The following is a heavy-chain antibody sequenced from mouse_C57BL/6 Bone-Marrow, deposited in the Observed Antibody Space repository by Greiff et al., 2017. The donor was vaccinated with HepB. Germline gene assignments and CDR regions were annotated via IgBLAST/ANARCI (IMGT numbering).Heavy chain of an antibody. CDR1: GYTFTSYW. CDR3: ATSWDNYFDY. J-gene: IGHJ2*01. CDR2: IDPSDSYT. D-gene: IGHD4-1*01. V-gene: IGHV1-50*01. Sequence: QVQLKQSGAELVKPGASVKLSCKASGYTFTSYWMQWVKQRPGQGLEWIGEIDPSDSYTNYNQKFKGKATLTVDTSSSTAYMQLSSLTSEDSAVYYCATSWDNYFDYWGQGTTLTVSS.